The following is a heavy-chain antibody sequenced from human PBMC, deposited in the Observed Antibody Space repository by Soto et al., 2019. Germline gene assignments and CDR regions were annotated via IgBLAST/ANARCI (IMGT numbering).Heavy chain of an antibody. V-gene: IGHV4-59*01. J-gene: IGHJ6*02. Sequence: KASETLSPTSTVSGGSIGGYYWSWIRQPHVKGLEWIGNVYYSGGAKYNPSVKRRVPISVDTPKNQFSLNLSSVTAADTAVYYCTRDGDGRMTTNPYYYYGMDVWGPGITVTVSS. D-gene: IGHD2-21*02. CDR3: TRDGDGRMTTNPYYYYGMDV. CDR2: VYYSGGA. CDR1: GGSIGGYY.